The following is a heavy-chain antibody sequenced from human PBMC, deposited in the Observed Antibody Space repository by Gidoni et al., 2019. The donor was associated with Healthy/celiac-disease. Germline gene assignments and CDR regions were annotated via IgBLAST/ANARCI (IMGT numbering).Heavy chain of an antibody. CDR3: ARGRQFMTTVTSPNYYYYGMDV. D-gene: IGHD4-17*01. CDR2: IYYSGST. CDR1: GGSISSYS. Sequence: QVQLQESGPGLVKPSETLSLTCTVSGGSISSYSWSWIRQPPGKGLEWIGYIYYSGSTKYNPSLKSRVTISVDTSKNQFSLKLSSVTAADTAVYYCARGRQFMTTVTSPNYYYYGMDVWGQGTTVTVSS. V-gene: IGHV4-59*08. J-gene: IGHJ6*02.